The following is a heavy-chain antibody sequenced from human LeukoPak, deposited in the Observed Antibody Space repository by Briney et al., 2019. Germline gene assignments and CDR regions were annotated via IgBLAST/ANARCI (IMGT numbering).Heavy chain of an antibody. D-gene: IGHD6-25*01. CDR2: ISYDGSNE. CDR1: GFTFSSYG. CDR3: AKARGTYYFDC. J-gene: IGHJ4*02. Sequence: GGSLRLSCAASGFTFSSYGMHWVRQAPGKGLEWLAVISYDGSNEYYAHSVKGRFTISRDNSKNTLFLQTNSLRPEDTAVYYCAKARGTYYFDCWGQGTLVTVSS. V-gene: IGHV3-30*18.